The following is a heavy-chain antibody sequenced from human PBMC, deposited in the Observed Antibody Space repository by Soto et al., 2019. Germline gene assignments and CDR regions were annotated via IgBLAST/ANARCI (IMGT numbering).Heavy chain of an antibody. CDR1: GVNSNNAW. CDR2: IQSETAGGAT. J-gene: IGHJ3*02. D-gene: IGHD2-2*01. Sequence: GGSLRLSCAASGVNSNNAWMNWVRQAPGKGLEWVGRIQSETAGGATDYAAPVRGRFTISRDDSKNTAYLQMNSLKTEDTAVYYCTRHDLWAFSTNPYDIWGQGTMVTVSS. CDR3: TRHDLWAFSTNPYDI. V-gene: IGHV3-15*01.